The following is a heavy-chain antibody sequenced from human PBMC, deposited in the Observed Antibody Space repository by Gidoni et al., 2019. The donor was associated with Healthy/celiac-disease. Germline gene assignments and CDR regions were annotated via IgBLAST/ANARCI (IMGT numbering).Heavy chain of an antibody. CDR1: GDSVSSNSAA. CDR3: ASGEDYDSSGYYNFQH. CDR2: TSYRSKWYN. J-gene: IGHJ1*01. Sequence: QVQLQQSGPGLVKPSQTLSLTCAISGDSVSSNSAAWNGIRQSPSRGLEWLGRTSYRSKWYNDYAVSVKSRITINPDTSKNQFSLQLNSVTPEDTAVYYCASGEDYDSSGYYNFQHWGQGTLVTVSS. D-gene: IGHD3-22*01. V-gene: IGHV6-1*01.